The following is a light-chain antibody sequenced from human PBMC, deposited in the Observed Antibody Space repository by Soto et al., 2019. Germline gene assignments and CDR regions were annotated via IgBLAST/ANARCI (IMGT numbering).Light chain of an antibody. Sequence: EIVLTQSPGTLSLSPGERATLSCRASQSVSSSSLAWYHQKPGQAPRLLIYGASSRATGIPDRFSGSGSGTDFTLTISRLEPEEFAVYYCHQYGSSPRTFGQGTKVEIK. V-gene: IGKV3-20*01. CDR1: QSVSSSS. CDR3: HQYGSSPRT. J-gene: IGKJ1*01. CDR2: GAS.